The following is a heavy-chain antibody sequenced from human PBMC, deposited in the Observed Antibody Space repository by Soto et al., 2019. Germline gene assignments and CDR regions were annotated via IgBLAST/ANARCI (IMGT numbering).Heavy chain of an antibody. D-gene: IGHD6-19*01. J-gene: IGHJ3*02. Sequence: QVQLQESGPGLVKPSETLSLTCTVSGGSISSYYWSWIRQPPGKGLEWIGYISYSGSTNYNPSLKSRVTSRVDTSKNHFALKLSSVTAADTAVYYCARRPIAVAGSDAVDIWGQGTMVTVSS. CDR1: GGSISSYY. CDR3: ARRPIAVAGSDAVDI. CDR2: ISYSGST. V-gene: IGHV4-59*01.